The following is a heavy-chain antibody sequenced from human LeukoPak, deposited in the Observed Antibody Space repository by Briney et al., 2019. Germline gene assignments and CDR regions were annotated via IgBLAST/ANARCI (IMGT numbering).Heavy chain of an antibody. Sequence: GGSLRLSCAASGFTFSSYSMNWVRQAPGKGLEWVSSISSSSSYIYYADSVKGRFTISRDNAKNSLYLQMNSLRAEDTAVYYCARDQGEYSSGWYQTGDFDYWGQGTLVTVSS. CDR3: ARDQGEYSSGWYQTGDFDY. CDR2: ISSSSSYI. J-gene: IGHJ4*02. D-gene: IGHD6-19*01. V-gene: IGHV3-21*01. CDR1: GFTFSSYS.